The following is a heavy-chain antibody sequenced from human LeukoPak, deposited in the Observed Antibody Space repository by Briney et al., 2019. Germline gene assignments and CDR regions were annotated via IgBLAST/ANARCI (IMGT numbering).Heavy chain of an antibody. Sequence: GESLKISCKGSGYSFTSYWIRWVRQMPGKGLEWMGRIDPSDSYTNYSPSFQGHVTISADKSISTAYLQWSSLKASDTAMYYCARSACSSTSCYVFFDYWGQGTLVTVSS. J-gene: IGHJ4*02. CDR2: IDPSDSYT. CDR1: GYSFTSYW. D-gene: IGHD2-2*01. V-gene: IGHV5-10-1*01. CDR3: ARSACSSTSCYVFFDY.